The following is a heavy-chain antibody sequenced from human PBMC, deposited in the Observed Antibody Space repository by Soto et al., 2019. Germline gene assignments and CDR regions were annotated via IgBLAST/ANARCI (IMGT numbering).Heavy chain of an antibody. CDR1: GGTFSSYA. Sequence: QVQLVQSGAEVKKPGSSVKVSCKASGGTFSSYAISWVRQAPGQGLEWMGGIIRIFGTANYAQKFKGRVTITADESTSTAYMELSSLRSKDTAVYYCARVPTGYGYYYYGMDVWGQGTTVTVSS. J-gene: IGHJ6*02. V-gene: IGHV1-69*01. D-gene: IGHD1-1*01. CDR3: ARVPTGYGYYYYGMDV. CDR2: IIRIFGTA.